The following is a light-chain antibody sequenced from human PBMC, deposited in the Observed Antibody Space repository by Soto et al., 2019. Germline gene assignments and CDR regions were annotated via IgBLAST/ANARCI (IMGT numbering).Light chain of an antibody. CDR2: AAS. V-gene: IGKV1-27*01. CDR1: QSISSW. J-gene: IGKJ1*01. CDR3: QRFNSDPPT. Sequence: DIQMTQSPSTLSASVGDRVTITCRASQSISSWLAWYQQKPGRVPKLLIYAASTLQSGVPSRFSGSGSGTDFTLTISSLQPEDVATYYCQRFNSDPPTFGQGTKVAIK.